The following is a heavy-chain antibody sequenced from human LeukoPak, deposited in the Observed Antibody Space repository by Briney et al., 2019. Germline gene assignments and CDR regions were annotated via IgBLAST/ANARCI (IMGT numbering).Heavy chain of an antibody. J-gene: IGHJ6*02. CDR1: GGSISSYY. V-gene: IGHV4-59*08. D-gene: IGHD3-10*01. CDR2: IYYSGST. Sequence: SETLSLTCTVSGGSISSYYWSWVRQPPGKGLEWIGYIYYSGSTNYNPSLKSRVTISVDTSKNQFSLKLSSVTAADTAVYYCSGFGELLSREDYYYYYGMDVWGQGTTVTVSS. CDR3: SGFGELLSREDYYYYYGMDV.